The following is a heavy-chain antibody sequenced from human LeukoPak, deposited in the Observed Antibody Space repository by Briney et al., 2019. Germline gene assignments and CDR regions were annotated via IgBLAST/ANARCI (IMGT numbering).Heavy chain of an antibody. V-gene: IGHV1-58*01. Sequence: SVKVSCKASGFTFSSSAVKWVRQARGQRLEWIGWIVVGSGKTNYPQKFQERVTITRDMSTSTAYMELSSLRSEDTAVYSCAADENCSSTSCYPYAFDIWGQGTMVTVSS. CDR3: AADENCSSTSCYPYAFDI. CDR2: IVVGSGKT. J-gene: IGHJ3*02. D-gene: IGHD2-2*01. CDR1: GFTFSSSA.